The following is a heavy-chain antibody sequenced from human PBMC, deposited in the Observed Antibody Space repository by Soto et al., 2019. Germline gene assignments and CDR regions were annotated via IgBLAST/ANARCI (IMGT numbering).Heavy chain of an antibody. V-gene: IGHV4-39*01. CDR3: ARPSSSGWNNDY. CDR2: IYYSGST. CDR1: GGSISSSSYY. D-gene: IGHD6-19*01. J-gene: IGHJ4*02. Sequence: SETLSLTCTVSGGSISSSSYYWGWIRQPPGKGLEWIGSIYYSGSTYYNPSLKSRVTISVDTSKNQFPLKLSSVTAADTAVYYCARPSSSGWNNDYWGQGTLVTVSS.